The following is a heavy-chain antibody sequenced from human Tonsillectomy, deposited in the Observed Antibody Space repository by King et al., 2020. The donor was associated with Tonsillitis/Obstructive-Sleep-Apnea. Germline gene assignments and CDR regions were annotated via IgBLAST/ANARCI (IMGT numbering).Heavy chain of an antibody. J-gene: IGHJ4*02. Sequence: VQLVESGGGLVQPGGSLRLSCAASGCTFSSYAMSWVRQAPGKGLEWVSVISGSGGSTYYADSVKGRFTISRDNSKNTLYLQMSSLRAEDTAVYYCSKHKGAAAGTGGFDYWGQGTLVTVSS. D-gene: IGHD6-13*01. CDR3: SKHKGAAAGTGGFDY. CDR2: ISGSGGST. V-gene: IGHV3-23*04. CDR1: GCTFSSYA.